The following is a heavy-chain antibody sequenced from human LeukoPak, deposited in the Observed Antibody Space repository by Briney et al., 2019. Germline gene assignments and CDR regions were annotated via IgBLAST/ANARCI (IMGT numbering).Heavy chain of an antibody. Sequence: SETLSLTCTVSGGSISSSSYYWGWIRQPPGKGLEWIGSIYYSGSTSYNPSLKSRVTISVDTSKSQFSLKLSSVTAADTAVYYCARTLWFGEFSEYYFGYWGQGTLVTVSS. CDR3: ARTLWFGEFSEYYFGY. J-gene: IGHJ4*02. CDR1: GGSISSSSYY. V-gene: IGHV4-39*01. D-gene: IGHD3-10*01. CDR2: IYYSGST.